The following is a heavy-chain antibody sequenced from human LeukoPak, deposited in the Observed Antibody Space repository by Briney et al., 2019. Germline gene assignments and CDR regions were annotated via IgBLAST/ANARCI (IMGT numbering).Heavy chain of an antibody. Sequence: ASVKVSCKASGGTFSSYAISWVRQAPGQGLEWMGRIIPILGIANYAQKFQGRVTITADKSTSTAYMELSSLRSEDTAVYYCARGHDSSGYHHSWGQGTLVTVSS. CDR2: IIPILGIA. V-gene: IGHV1-69*04. CDR1: GGTFSSYA. J-gene: IGHJ4*02. CDR3: ARGHDSSGYHHS. D-gene: IGHD3-22*01.